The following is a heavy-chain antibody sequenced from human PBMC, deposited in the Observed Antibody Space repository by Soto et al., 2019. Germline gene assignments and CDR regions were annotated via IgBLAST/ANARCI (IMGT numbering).Heavy chain of an antibody. Sequence: QVHLVQSGAEVKKPGASVKVSCKASGYTFTSYYMHCVRQAPGQGLEWMGIIHPSGGSTSYAQKFPGRFTMTRDTSTSTVEMELSSLRSEDTAVYYWARGQSSGWYRGGEYYFDYWGQGTLVTVSA. CDR1: GYTFTSYY. D-gene: IGHD6-19*01. CDR2: IHPSGGST. V-gene: IGHV1-46*01. CDR3: ARGQSSGWYRGGEYYFDY. J-gene: IGHJ4*02.